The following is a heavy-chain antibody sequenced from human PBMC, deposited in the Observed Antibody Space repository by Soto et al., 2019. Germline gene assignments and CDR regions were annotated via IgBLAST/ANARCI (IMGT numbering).Heavy chain of an antibody. D-gene: IGHD1-26*01. Sequence: DSVKVSCKAPRDTFTSYHINWVRQAPGQGLEWIGVINPHGGSTVYAQKFQGRVTITADESTSTAYMELSSLRSEDTAVYYCARYRGNSDNWFDPWGQGTLVTVSS. CDR3: ARYRGNSDNWFDP. CDR1: RDTFTSYH. J-gene: IGHJ5*02. CDR2: INPHGGST. V-gene: IGHV1-46*01.